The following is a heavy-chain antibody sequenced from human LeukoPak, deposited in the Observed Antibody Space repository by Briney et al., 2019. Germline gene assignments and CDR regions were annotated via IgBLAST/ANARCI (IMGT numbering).Heavy chain of an antibody. V-gene: IGHV4-59*01. Sequence: SETLSLTCTVSGGSISSYYWSWIRQPPGKGLEWIGYIYYTGTTNYNPSLKSRVTISVDTSKNQFSLKLGSVTASDTAVYYCARANYGISGFDYWGQGTLVTVSS. D-gene: IGHD4-17*01. CDR2: IYYTGTT. CDR3: ARANYGISGFDY. CDR1: GGSISSYY. J-gene: IGHJ4*02.